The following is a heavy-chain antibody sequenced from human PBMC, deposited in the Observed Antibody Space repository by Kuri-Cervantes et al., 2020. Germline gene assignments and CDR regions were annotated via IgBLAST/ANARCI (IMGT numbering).Heavy chain of an antibody. V-gene: IGHV7-4-1*02. D-gene: IGHD3-10*01. CDR3: ARGATNYGSGSYDYYYGMDV. CDR1: GYTFTSYA. J-gene: IGHJ6*02. Sequence: ASVKVSCKASGYTFTSYAMNWVRQAPGQGLGWMGWINTNTGNPTYAQGFTGRFVFSLDTSVSTAYLQISSLKAEDTAVYYCARGATNYGSGSYDYYYGMDVWGQGTTVTVSS. CDR2: INTNTGNP.